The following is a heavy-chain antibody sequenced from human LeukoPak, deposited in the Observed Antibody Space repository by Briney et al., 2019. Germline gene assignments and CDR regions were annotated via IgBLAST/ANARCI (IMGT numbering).Heavy chain of an antibody. CDR3: ARVRGSGGNYKFDY. V-gene: IGHV4-59*08. Sequence: PSETLSPTCTVSGGSISSYYWSWIRQPPGKGLEWIGYIYYSGSTNYNPSLKSRVTISGDTSKNQFSLKLSSVTAADTAVYYCARVRGSGGNYKFDYWGQGTLVTVSS. D-gene: IGHD1-7*01. J-gene: IGHJ4*02. CDR1: GGSISSYY. CDR2: IYYSGST.